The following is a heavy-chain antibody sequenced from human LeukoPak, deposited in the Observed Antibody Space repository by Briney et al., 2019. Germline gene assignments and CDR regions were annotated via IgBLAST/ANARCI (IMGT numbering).Heavy chain of an antibody. J-gene: IGHJ5*02. CDR3: ARNDYGDYGGWFDP. V-gene: IGHV3-23*01. Sequence: GGSLRLSCAASGFTFSSYGMSWVRQAPGKGLEWVSAISGSGGSTYYADSVKGRFTISRDNSKNTLYLQMNSLRAEDTAVYYCARNDYGDYGGWFDPWGQGILVTVSS. CDR2: ISGSGGST. CDR1: GFTFSSYG. D-gene: IGHD4-17*01.